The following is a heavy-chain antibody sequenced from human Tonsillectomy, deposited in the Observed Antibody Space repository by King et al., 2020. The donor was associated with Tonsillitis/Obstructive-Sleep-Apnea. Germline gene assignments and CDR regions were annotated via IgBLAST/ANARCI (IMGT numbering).Heavy chain of an antibody. CDR1: GYSFTSYW. Sequence: EVQLVESGAEVKKPGESLRISGKGSGYSFTSYWISWVRQMPGKGLEWMGRIDPSDSYTNYSPSFQGHVTISADKSISTAYLQWSSLKASDTAMYYCARQGCSSTSCYSPDYWGQGTLVTVSS. V-gene: IGHV5-10-1*01. J-gene: IGHJ4*02. CDR3: ARQGCSSTSCYSPDY. D-gene: IGHD2-2*01. CDR2: IDPSDSYT.